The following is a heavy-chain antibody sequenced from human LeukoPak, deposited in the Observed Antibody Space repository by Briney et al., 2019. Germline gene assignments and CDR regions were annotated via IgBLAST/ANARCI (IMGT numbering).Heavy chain of an antibody. D-gene: IGHD3-3*01. CDR1: GGSISNFY. CDR2: IYYSGNT. V-gene: IGHV4-59*12. Sequence: SETLSLTCTVSGGSISNFYWNWIRQPPGKGREWSGYIYYSGNTNYTPSLKSRVTISVDTSKTQFSLKMSSVTAAATAVYSFARPGEGFWSGYYAFDYWGQGTPVTVSS. J-gene: IGHJ4*02. CDR3: ARPGEGFWSGYYAFDY.